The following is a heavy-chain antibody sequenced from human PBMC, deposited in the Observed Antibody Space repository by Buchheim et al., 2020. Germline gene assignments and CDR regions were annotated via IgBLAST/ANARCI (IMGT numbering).Heavy chain of an antibody. CDR2: ISYDGSNK. V-gene: IGHV3-30*18. CDR3: AKDRSEYYYYYGMDV. CDR1: GFTFSSYG. Sequence: QVQLVESGGGVVQPGRSLRLSCAASGFTFSSYGMHWVRQAPGKGLEWVAVISYDGSNKYYADSVKGRFTISRDNSKNTLYLQMNSRRAEDTAVYYCAKDRSEYYYYYGMDVWGQGTT. D-gene: IGHD2-15*01. J-gene: IGHJ6*02.